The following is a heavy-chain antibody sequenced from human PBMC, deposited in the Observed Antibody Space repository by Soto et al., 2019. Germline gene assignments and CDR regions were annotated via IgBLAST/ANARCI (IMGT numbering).Heavy chain of an antibody. CDR2: LSYDGSNK. Sequence: PGGSLRLSCAASGFTFSSYGMHWVRQAPGKGLEWVAVLSYDGSNKYYADSVKGRFTISKDNSKNTLYLQMNSLRPEDTAVYYCAKDFQAYRXITMVRGVPNWFDPWGQGTLVTVSS. CDR1: GFTFSSYG. D-gene: IGHD3-10*01. J-gene: IGHJ5*02. CDR3: AKDFQAYRXITMVRGVPNWFDP. V-gene: IGHV3-30*18.